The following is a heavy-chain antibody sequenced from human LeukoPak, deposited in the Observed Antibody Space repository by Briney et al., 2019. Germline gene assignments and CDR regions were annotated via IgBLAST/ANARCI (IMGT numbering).Heavy chain of an antibody. J-gene: IGHJ6*03. Sequence: PSETLSLTCAVYGGSFSGYYWSWIRQPPGKGLEWIGEINHSGSTNYNPSLKSRVTISVDTPKNQFSLKLSSVTAADTAVYYCARTRTTHYYGSGNPIYYYYYMDVWGKGTTVTVSS. CDR3: ARTRTTHYYGSGNPIYYYYYMDV. D-gene: IGHD3-10*01. CDR1: GGSFSGYY. V-gene: IGHV4-34*01. CDR2: INHSGST.